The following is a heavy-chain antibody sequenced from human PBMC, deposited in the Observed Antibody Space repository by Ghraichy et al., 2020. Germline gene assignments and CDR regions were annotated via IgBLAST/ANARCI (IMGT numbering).Heavy chain of an antibody. CDR2: IYAGGTT. CDR1: GFSVSNNY. Sequence: GGSLRLSCAASGFSVSNNYMNWVRQAPGKGLEWVSVIYAGGTTHYADSPAGRFTISRDNSNNTLFLQMNSLRVEDMAVYYCAGWLENAFDVWGQGTMVTVSS. CDR3: AGWLENAFDV. V-gene: IGHV3-53*01. J-gene: IGHJ3*01. D-gene: IGHD6-19*01.